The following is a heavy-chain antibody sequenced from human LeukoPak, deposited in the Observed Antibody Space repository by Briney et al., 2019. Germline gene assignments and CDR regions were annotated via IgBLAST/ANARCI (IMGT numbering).Heavy chain of an antibody. CDR2: IYYSGST. CDR1: GGSVSSGTYY. CDR3: ARTRDAGYFDY. V-gene: IGHV4-61*01. Sequence: PSETLSLTCTVSGGSVSSGTYYWGWIRQPPGKGLEWIGYIYYSGSTNYNPSLKSRITISVDTSKNQFSLKLSSVTAADTAVYYCARTRDAGYFDYWGQGTLVTVSS. J-gene: IGHJ4*02.